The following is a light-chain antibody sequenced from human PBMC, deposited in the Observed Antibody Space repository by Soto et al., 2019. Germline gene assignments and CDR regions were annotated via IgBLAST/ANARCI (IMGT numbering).Light chain of an antibody. Sequence: QSALTQPASVSGSPGQSITISCTGTSSDVGSYNLVSWYQQHPGKAPKLMIYEGNKRPSGGSNRFSGSKSANTASLTISGLQTEDEADYYCCSYAGTNTFVFGTGTKLTVL. CDR2: EGN. J-gene: IGLJ1*01. CDR1: SSDVGSYNL. CDR3: CSYAGTNTFV. V-gene: IGLV2-23*01.